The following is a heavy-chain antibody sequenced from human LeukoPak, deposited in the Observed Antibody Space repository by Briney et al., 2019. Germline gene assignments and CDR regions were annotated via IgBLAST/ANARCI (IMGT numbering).Heavy chain of an antibody. CDR2: INHNGNVN. D-gene: IGHD3-16*01. J-gene: IGHJ6*02. V-gene: IGHV3-7*03. CDR3: ARGGGLDV. Sequence: GGSLRLSCAASGFTFSSYWMNWARQAPGKGLEWVASINHNGNVNYYVDSVKGRFTISRDNAKNSLNLQMSNLRAEDTAVYFCARGGGLDVWGQGATVTVSS. CDR1: GFTFSSYW.